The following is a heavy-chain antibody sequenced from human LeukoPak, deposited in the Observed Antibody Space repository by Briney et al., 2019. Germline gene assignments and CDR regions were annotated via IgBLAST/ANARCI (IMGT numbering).Heavy chain of an antibody. Sequence: ASETLSLTCAVYGGSFNGYYWSWIRQPPGKGLEWIGEINPSGSTNYNPSLKSRVTISLDTSKSQFSLKLSSVTAADTAVYYCASLARYSNSLTYYYYGMDVWGQGTTVTVSS. V-gene: IGHV4-34*01. CDR3: ASLARYSNSLTYYYYGMDV. D-gene: IGHD6-6*01. CDR2: INPSGST. J-gene: IGHJ6*02. CDR1: GGSFNGYY.